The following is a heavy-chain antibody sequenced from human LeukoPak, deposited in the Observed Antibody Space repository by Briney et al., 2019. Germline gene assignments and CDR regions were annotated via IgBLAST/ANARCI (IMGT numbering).Heavy chain of an antibody. V-gene: IGHV3-30*03. Sequence: GGSLRLSCAASGFTFSTYGMHWVRQAPGKGLEWVAVISSDGSNKYYADSVKGRFTISRDNSKNMLYLQMNSLRAEDTAVYYCARTYYGSGLSLFDYWGQGTLVTVSS. J-gene: IGHJ4*02. D-gene: IGHD3-10*01. CDR1: GFTFSTYG. CDR3: ARTYYGSGLSLFDY. CDR2: ISSDGSNK.